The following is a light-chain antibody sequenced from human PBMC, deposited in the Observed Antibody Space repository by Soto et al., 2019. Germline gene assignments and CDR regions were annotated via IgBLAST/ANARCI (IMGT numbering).Light chain of an antibody. Sequence: QSALTQPASVSGSPGQSITISCTGTSSDVGAYNYVSWYQQHPGKAPKLMIYEVSNRPSGVSNRFSGSKFGNTASLTTSGLQAEDEADYYCSSYTRSNTLVIFGGGTKLTVL. J-gene: IGLJ2*01. CDR1: SSDVGAYNY. CDR2: EVS. CDR3: SSYTRSNTLVI. V-gene: IGLV2-14*01.